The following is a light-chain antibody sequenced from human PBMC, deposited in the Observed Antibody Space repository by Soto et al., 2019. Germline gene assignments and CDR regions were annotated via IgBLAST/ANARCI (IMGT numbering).Light chain of an antibody. CDR1: QSVSSN. CDR3: QQYNNWPYT. J-gene: IGKJ2*01. V-gene: IGKV3-15*01. CDR2: GAS. Sequence: EIVMTQSPATLSVSPGERATLSCRASQSVSSNLAWYQQKPGQPPRLLIYGASTRATGIPARFSGSGSGTEFTLTISSPQSEDFAVYCCQQYNNWPYTFGQGTKLEIK.